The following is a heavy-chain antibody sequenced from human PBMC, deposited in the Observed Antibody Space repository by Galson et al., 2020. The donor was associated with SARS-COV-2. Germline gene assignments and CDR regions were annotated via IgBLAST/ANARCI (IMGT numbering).Heavy chain of an antibody. J-gene: IGHJ3*02. CDR2: INHSGST. CDR3: AREIAAAGIDI. Sequence: SETLSLTCAVYGGSFSGYYWSWIRQPPGKGLEWIGEINHSGSTNYNPSLKSRVTISVDTSKNQFSLKLSSVTAADTAVYYCAREIAAAGIDIWGQGTMVTVSS. V-gene: IGHV4-34*01. CDR1: GGSFSGYY. D-gene: IGHD6-13*01.